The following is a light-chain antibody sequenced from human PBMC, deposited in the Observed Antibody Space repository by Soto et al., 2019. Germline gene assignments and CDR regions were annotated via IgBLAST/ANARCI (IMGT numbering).Light chain of an antibody. CDR2: GAS. Sequence: EIVVTQSPGTLALSPGEKAPLSCRARQRVSSSYLAWYQQKPGQAPRLLIYGASSRATGIPDRFSGSGSGTDFTLTISRLEPEDFAVYYCQQYGSSPEYTFGQGTKLEIK. V-gene: IGKV3-20*01. CDR1: QRVSSSY. CDR3: QQYGSSPEYT. J-gene: IGKJ2*01.